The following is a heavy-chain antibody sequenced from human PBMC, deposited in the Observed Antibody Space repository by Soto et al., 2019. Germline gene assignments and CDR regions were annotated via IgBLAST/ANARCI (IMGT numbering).Heavy chain of an antibody. CDR3: ARGGYSYGSFDY. CDR1: GYTFTNYW. J-gene: IGHJ4*02. V-gene: IGHV5-51*01. D-gene: IGHD5-18*01. Sequence: GESLKISCKGSGYTFTNYWIGWVRQMSGKGLEWMGIIYPSDSNTRYSPSFQGQVTISADKSISTAYLQWSSLKASDTAMYYCARGGYSYGSFDYWGQGTLVTVSS. CDR2: IYPSDSNT.